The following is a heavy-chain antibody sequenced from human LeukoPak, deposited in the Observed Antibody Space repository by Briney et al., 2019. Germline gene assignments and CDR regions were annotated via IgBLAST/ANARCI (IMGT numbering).Heavy chain of an antibody. CDR1: GFTFSSYG. V-gene: IGHV3-30*03. J-gene: IGHJ6*02. CDR3: AYGGIYGGNQPRYYYYGMEV. D-gene: IGHD4-23*01. CDR2: ISYDGSNK. Sequence: SGRSLRLSCAAPGFTFSSYGMHWVRQAPGKGLEWVAAISYDGSNKYYVDSVKGRFTISRDNSKNTLYLQMNSQRAEDTAVYYCAYGGIYGGNQPRYYYYGMEVWGQGTTVTVSS.